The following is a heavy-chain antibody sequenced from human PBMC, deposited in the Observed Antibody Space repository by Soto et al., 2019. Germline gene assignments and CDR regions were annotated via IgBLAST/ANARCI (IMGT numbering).Heavy chain of an antibody. CDR3: AREGNVDIVATTFGDVSAFDI. Sequence: SETLSLTCTVSGGSISSGGYYWSWIRQHPGKGLEWIGYIYYSGSTYYNPSLKSRVTISVDTSKNQFSLKLSSVTAADTAVYYCAREGNVDIVATTFGDVSAFDIWGQGTMVTVSS. D-gene: IGHD5-12*01. CDR2: IYYSGST. J-gene: IGHJ3*02. V-gene: IGHV4-31*03. CDR1: GGSISSGGYY.